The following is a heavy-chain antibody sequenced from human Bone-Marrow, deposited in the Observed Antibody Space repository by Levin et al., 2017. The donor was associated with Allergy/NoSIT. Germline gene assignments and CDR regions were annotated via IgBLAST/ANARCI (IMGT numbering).Heavy chain of an antibody. CDR2: IYYSGST. Sequence: SETLSLTCSLSGGSISTGGFHWSWVRQRPGKGLEWIGYIYYSGSTYYNPSLQSRLSISIDTSKTQFSLRLTAGTAAETAVYYCAREDGYVFDYWGQGTLVTVSS. CDR1: GGSISTGGFH. V-gene: IGHV4-31*03. J-gene: IGHJ4*02. CDR3: AREDGYVFDY. D-gene: IGHD5-24*01.